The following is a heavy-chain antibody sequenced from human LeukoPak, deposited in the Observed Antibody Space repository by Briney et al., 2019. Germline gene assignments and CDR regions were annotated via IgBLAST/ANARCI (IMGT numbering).Heavy chain of an antibody. CDR1: GGTFSSYA. V-gene: IGHV1-69*05. D-gene: IGHD1-26*01. CDR3: ARELIVGAVDY. CDR2: IIPIFGTA. Sequence: GASVKVSCKASGGTFSSYAISWVRQAPGQGLEWMGRIIPIFGTANYAQKFQGRVTITTDESTSTAYMELSGLRSEDTAVYYCARELIVGAVDYWGQGTLVTVSS. J-gene: IGHJ4*02.